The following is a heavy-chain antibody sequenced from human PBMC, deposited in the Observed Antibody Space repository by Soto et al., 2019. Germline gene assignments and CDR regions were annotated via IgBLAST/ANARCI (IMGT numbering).Heavy chain of an antibody. CDR3: ARGGGSTKVDY. D-gene: IGHD2-2*01. CDR2: TSNSGSS. Sequence: QVQLQESGPRLVKPSQTLSLTCTVSGGSITSSGYYWSWIRQHPGEGLEWIGFTSNSGSSSYNPSLKSRVTISVDTSSNPFALNLNSVTAADTAVYYCARGGGSTKVDYWGQGTLVPVSP. V-gene: IGHV4-31*03. J-gene: IGHJ4*02. CDR1: GGSITSSGYY.